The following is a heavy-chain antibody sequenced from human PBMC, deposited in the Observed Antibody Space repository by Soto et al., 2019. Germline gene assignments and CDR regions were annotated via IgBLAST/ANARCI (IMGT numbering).Heavy chain of an antibody. CDR3: ARSRDRFDY. J-gene: IGHJ4*02. CDR2: MNPNSGNT. V-gene: IGHV1-8*01. Sequence: ASVKVSCKASGYTFTSYDINWVRQATGQGLEWMGWMNPNSGNTSYAQMFQGRVTMTRDTSTSTVYMELSSLRSEDTAIYYCARSRDRFDYWGQGTLVTVSS. CDR1: GYTFTSYD.